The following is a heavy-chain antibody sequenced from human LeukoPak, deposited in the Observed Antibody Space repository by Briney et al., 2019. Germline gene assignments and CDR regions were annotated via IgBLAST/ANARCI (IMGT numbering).Heavy chain of an antibody. V-gene: IGHV1-2*02. CDR1: GYTFTGYY. D-gene: IGHD3-9*01. J-gene: IGHJ4*02. CDR3: ARGRILTGYYTGLFDY. CDR2: INPNSGGT. Sequence: ASVKVSCKASGYTFTGYYMHWVRQAPGQGLEWMGWINPNSGGTNYAQKFQGRVTMTRDTSISTAYMELSRLRSDDTAVYYCARGRILTGYYTGLFDYWGQGTLVTVSS.